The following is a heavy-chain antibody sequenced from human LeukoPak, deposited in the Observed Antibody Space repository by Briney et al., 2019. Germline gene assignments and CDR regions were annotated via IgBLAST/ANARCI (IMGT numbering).Heavy chain of an antibody. CDR3: ARDRVATYYYGSGSYYY. CDR2: ISAYNGNT. Sequence: ASVKVSCKASGYTFAGYYVHWVRQAPGQGLEWMGWISAYNGNTNYAQKLQGRVTMTTDTSTSTAYMELRSLRSDDTAVYYCARDRVATYYYGSGSYYYWGQGTLVTVSS. D-gene: IGHD3-10*01. V-gene: IGHV1-18*04. J-gene: IGHJ4*02. CDR1: GYTFAGYY.